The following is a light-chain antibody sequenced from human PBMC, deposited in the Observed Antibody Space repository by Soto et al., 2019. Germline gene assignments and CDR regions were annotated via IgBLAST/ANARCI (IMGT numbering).Light chain of an antibody. CDR1: QSVTST. CDR3: QQYFEWPPMT. V-gene: IGKV3-15*01. Sequence: EIVLTQSPGTLSLSPGETATLSCRASQSVTSTFLTWYQQKPGQAPRLLISGASTRAAGISDRFRGSGSGTEFTLTISSLRSEDSAIYYCQQYFEWPPMTFGQGTKVEI. CDR2: GAS. J-gene: IGKJ1*01.